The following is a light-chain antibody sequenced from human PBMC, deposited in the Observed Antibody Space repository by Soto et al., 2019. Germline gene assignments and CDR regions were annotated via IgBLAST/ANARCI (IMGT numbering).Light chain of an antibody. Sequence: EIVMTQSPATLSVSPGERATLSCRASQSVSSNLAWYQQKPGQAPSLLIYGASTRATGIPARFSGSGSWTEFTLGISSLQAGDFVVYYCQQYNNWPPLFTFVPGTKVDIK. CDR1: QSVSSN. V-gene: IGKV3-15*01. J-gene: IGKJ3*01. CDR2: GAS. CDR3: QQYNNWPPLFT.